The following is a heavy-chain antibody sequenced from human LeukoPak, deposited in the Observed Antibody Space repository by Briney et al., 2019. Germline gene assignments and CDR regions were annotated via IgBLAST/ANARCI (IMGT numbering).Heavy chain of an antibody. V-gene: IGHV1-69*13. CDR3: AAPGGPYYYYYMDV. CDR1: GYTFTSYY. Sequence: SVKVSCKASGYTFTSYYMHWVRQAPGQGLEWMGGIIPIFGTANYAQKFQGRVTITADESTSTAYMELSSLRSEDTAVYYCAAPGGPYYYYYMDVWGKGTTVTVSS. D-gene: IGHD3-10*01. J-gene: IGHJ6*03. CDR2: IIPIFGTA.